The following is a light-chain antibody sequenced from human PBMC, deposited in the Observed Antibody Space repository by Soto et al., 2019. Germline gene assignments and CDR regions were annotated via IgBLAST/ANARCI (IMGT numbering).Light chain of an antibody. CDR1: QSVGRS. J-gene: IGKJ1*01. V-gene: IGKV1-5*01. Sequence: DIQMTQSPSTLSASVGDRVTITCRASQSVGRSLAWYQQQPGKAPKLLIYGVSTLESGVPSRFSGFGSGTEFTLSISSRQPGDFGTYYCQQFYKGWTFGQGTRV. CDR2: GVS. CDR3: QQFYKGWT.